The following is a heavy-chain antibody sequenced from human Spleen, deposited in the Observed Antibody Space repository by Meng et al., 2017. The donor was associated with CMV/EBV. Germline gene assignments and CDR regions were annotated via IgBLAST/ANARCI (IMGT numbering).Heavy chain of an antibody. CDR1: GFTFSRNA. CDR3: AKAGGIAVAGTTFDY. V-gene: IGHV3-30-3*01. CDR2: ISYDGSNE. Sequence: GGSLRLSCAASGFTFSRNAIHWVRQAPGKGLEWVAVISYDGSNEYYADSVKGRFTISRDNSKNTLYLQMNSLRAGDTAVYYCAKAGGIAVAGTTFDYWGQGTLVTVSS. J-gene: IGHJ4*02. D-gene: IGHD6-19*01.